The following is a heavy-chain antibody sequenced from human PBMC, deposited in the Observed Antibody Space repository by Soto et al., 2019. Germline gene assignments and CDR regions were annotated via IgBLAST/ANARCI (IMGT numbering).Heavy chain of an antibody. CDR2: ISYDGDNK. J-gene: IGHJ6*02. D-gene: IGHD1-1*01. V-gene: IGHV3-30-3*01. Sequence: QVQLVESGGGVVQPGRSLRLSCAASGFTFSYHALNWVRQAPGKGLEWVAVISYDGDNKYIAESVKGRFTISRDNSKNTVSLQMNRLRTEDTAMYFCARGTTTTAFSGMDVWGQGTTVTVSS. CDR1: GFTFSYHA. CDR3: ARGTTTTAFSGMDV.